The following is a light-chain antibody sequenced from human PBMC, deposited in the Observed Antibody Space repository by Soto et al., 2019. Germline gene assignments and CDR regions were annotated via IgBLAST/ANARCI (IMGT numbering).Light chain of an antibody. CDR1: QDISKW. CDR3: QQTHGFPYT. V-gene: IGKV1-12*01. Sequence: DIQMTQSPSSVSASVGDRVSITCRASQDISKWVAWYRQRPGKAPDLLINAAYTLHTGVPTRFIGGGSGTNFTLTISGLQPEDFATYYCQQTHGFPYTFGEGTKVDXK. J-gene: IGKJ2*01. CDR2: AAY.